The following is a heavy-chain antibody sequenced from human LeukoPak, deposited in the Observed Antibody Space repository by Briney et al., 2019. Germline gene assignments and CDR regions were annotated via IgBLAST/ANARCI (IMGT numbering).Heavy chain of an antibody. Sequence: SETLSLTCSVSGGSISTYYWSWIRQPPGKGLEWIGYMYYSGSTNYNPSLKSRVTISVDTSKNQFSLKLNSVTAADTAVYYCARVGTESGSYYPFDYWGQGTLVTVSS. CDR2: MYYSGST. D-gene: IGHD1-26*01. V-gene: IGHV4-59*01. J-gene: IGHJ4*02. CDR3: ARVGTESGSYYPFDY. CDR1: GGSISTYY.